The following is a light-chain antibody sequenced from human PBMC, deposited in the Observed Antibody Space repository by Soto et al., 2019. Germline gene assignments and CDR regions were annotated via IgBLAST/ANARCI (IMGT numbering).Light chain of an antibody. CDR2: AAS. CDR1: QSISSC. CDR3: QQSYNTPWT. J-gene: IGKJ1*01. V-gene: IGKV1-39*01. Sequence: DIQMTQSPSSLSASVRDRVTITCRASQSISSCLNWNQQKPGKAPKLLIYAASSLQSGVPSRFSGSGSGTDFTLTIIRLQPEDFATYYCQQSYNTPWTFGQGTKVEIK.